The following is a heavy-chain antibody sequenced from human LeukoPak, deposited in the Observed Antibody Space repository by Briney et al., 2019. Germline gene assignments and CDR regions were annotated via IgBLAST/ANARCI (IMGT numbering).Heavy chain of an antibody. CDR1: GGSISSGGYS. D-gene: IGHD2-2*01. Sequence: PSETLSLTCAVSGGSISSGGYSWSWIRQPPGKGLEWIGYIYHSGSTYYNPSLKSRVTISVDRSKNQFSLKLSSVTAADTAVYYCARYWSSTSCYLPGFDYWGQGTLVTVSS. V-gene: IGHV4-30-2*01. CDR2: IYHSGST. J-gene: IGHJ4*02. CDR3: ARYWSSTSCYLPGFDY.